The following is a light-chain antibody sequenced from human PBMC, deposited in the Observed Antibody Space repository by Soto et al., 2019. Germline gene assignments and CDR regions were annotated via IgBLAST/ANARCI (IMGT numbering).Light chain of an antibody. J-gene: IGKJ4*01. CDR3: QQYNSWPLT. CDR2: GAS. CDR1: QYIRSS. V-gene: IGKV3-15*01. Sequence: EIVMTQSPATLSVSPGDTATLSCRASQYIRSSLAWYQQKPGQAPRLLIDGASTRATGVPARFSGGGSGTEFTLTISSLQSDHFAVYYCQQYNSWPLTFGGGTKVEIK.